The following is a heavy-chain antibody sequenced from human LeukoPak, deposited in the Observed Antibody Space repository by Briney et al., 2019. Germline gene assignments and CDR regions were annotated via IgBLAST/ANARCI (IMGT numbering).Heavy chain of an antibody. CDR3: ARCVRRSGYLLRGGAPYYYYYYMDV. D-gene: IGHD3-3*01. CDR2: ISAYNGNT. J-gene: IGHJ6*03. V-gene: IGHV1-18*01. Sequence: GASVKVSCKASGYTFTSYGISWVRQAPGQGLEWMGWISAYNGNTNYAQKLQGRVTMTTDTSTSTAYMELRSLRSDDTAVYYCARCVRRSGYLLRGGAPYYYYYYMDVWGKGTTVTVSS. CDR1: GYTFTSYG.